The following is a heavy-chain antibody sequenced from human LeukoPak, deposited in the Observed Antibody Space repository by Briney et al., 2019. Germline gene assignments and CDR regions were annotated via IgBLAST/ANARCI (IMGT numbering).Heavy chain of an antibody. CDR2: INPKNGDT. V-gene: IGHV1-2*02. J-gene: IGHJ5*02. CDR3: ARRVQKLVATSWFDP. D-gene: IGHD5-12*01. Sequence: ASVKVSCKASGYTFDDEYIHWVRQAPGLGLEWMGWINPKNGDTNYAQKFQGRVTMTRDTSISTACMELRRLKSDDSAVYYCARRVQKLVATSWFDPWGQGTLVTVSS. CDR1: GYTFDDEY.